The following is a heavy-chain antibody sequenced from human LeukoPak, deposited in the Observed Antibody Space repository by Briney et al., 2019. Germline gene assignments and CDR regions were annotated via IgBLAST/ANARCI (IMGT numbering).Heavy chain of an antibody. Sequence: PSETLSLTCTVSGGSISSYYWSWIRQPPGKGLEWIGYIYYSGSTNYNPSLKSRVTISVDTSKNQFSLKLSSVTAADTAVYYCARASPQSKRWLQLSLFDYWGQGTLVTVSS. J-gene: IGHJ4*02. D-gene: IGHD5-24*01. CDR1: GGSISSYY. V-gene: IGHV4-59*01. CDR2: IYYSGST. CDR3: ARASPQSKRWLQLSLFDY.